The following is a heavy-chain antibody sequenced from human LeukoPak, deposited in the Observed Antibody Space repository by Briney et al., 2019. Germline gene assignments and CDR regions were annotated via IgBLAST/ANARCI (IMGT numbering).Heavy chain of an antibody. D-gene: IGHD1-26*01. Sequence: ASVKVSCKASGYTFTGYYIHWVRQAPGQGLEWMGRINPNSGGTNYAQKFQGRVTMTEDTSTDTAYMELSSLRSEDTAVYYCATKRGVGAFFHWGQGTLVTVSS. CDR2: INPNSGGT. J-gene: IGHJ4*02. V-gene: IGHV1-2*06. CDR1: GYTFTGYY. CDR3: ATKRGVGAFFH.